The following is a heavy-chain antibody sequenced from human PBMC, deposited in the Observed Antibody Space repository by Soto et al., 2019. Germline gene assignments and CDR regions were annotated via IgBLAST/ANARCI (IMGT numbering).Heavy chain of an antibody. V-gene: IGHV3-30-3*01. CDR1: GFTFSSYA. Sequence: LRLSCAASGFTFSSYAMHWVRQAPGKGLEWVAVISYDGSNKYYADSVKGRFTISRDNSKNTLYLQMNSLRAEDKAVYYCTRDGERFLDWSPYYYYNDGMDAWGQGTTVTVSS. D-gene: IGHD3-3*01. CDR2: ISYDGSNK. CDR3: TRDGERFLDWSPYYYYNDGMDA. J-gene: IGHJ6*02.